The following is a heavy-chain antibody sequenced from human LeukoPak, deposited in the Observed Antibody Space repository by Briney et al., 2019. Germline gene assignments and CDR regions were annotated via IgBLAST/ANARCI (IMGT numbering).Heavy chain of an antibody. D-gene: IGHD6-19*01. Sequence: GGSLRLSCAASGFTFSDYYMSWIRQAPGKGLEWVSYISSSGSAIYYADSVKGRFTISRDNAKNSLYLQMNSLRAEDTAVYYCASRSPGDSSGWYAPLDWGQGTLVTVSS. CDR2: ISSSGSAI. CDR1: GFTFSDYY. V-gene: IGHV3-11*04. CDR3: ASRSPGDSSGWYAPLD. J-gene: IGHJ4*02.